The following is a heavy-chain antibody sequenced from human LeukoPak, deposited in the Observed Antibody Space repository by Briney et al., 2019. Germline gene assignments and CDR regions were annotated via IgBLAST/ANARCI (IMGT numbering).Heavy chain of an antibody. Sequence: ASVKVSCKASGYTFTSYDINWLRQATGQGLEWMGWMNPDSGGTGYAQKFQGRLTITRNTSISTAYMELSGLRSEDTAVYYCAGGGVTVVRGIIERFDAVDVWGQGTMVTVSS. CDR3: AGGGVTVVRGIIERFDAVDV. D-gene: IGHD3-10*01. J-gene: IGHJ3*01. CDR1: GYTFTSYD. V-gene: IGHV1-8*01. CDR2: MNPDSGGT.